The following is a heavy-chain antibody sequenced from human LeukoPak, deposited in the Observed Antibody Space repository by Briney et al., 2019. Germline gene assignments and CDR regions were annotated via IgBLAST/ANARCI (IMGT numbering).Heavy chain of an antibody. D-gene: IGHD2-15*01. CDR1: GFTFSSYA. V-gene: IGHV3-7*01. Sequence: HPGGSLRLSCAASGFTFSSYAMSWVRQAPGKGLEWVANIKQDGSEKYYVDSVKGRFTISRDNAKNSLYLQMNSLRAEDTAVYYCAKDVGGSFHYYYYMDVWGKGTTVTISS. J-gene: IGHJ6*03. CDR2: IKQDGSEK. CDR3: AKDVGGSFHYYYYMDV.